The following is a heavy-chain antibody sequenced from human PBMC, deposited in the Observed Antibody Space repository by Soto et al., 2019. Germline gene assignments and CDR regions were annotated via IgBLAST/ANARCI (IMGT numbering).Heavy chain of an antibody. CDR3: ARDSYDSSGSSGYSFDS. J-gene: IGHJ4*02. CDR2: IYYSGST. D-gene: IGHD3-22*01. V-gene: IGHV4-30-4*01. CDR1: GGSISSGDYY. Sequence: QVQLQESGPGLVKPSQTLSLTCTVSGGSISSGDYYWNWIRQPPGKGLEWIGYIYYSGSTYYNPSFKSRVTISVDPSKNQFPLRLSSVTAADPAVYYCARDSYDSSGSSGYSFDSWGQGTRVTVSS.